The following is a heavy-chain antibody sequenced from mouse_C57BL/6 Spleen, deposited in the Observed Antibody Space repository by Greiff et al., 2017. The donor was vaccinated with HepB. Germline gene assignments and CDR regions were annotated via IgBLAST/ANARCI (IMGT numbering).Heavy chain of an antibody. J-gene: IGHJ2*01. CDR3: ATHGSSSFDS. Sequence: QVQLQQPGAELVKPGASVKLSCKASGYTFTSYWMHWVKQRPGQGLEWIGMIHPNSGSTNYNEKFKSKATLTVDKSSSTAYMQLSSLTSEDSAVYYCATHGSSSFDSWGQGTTLTVSS. D-gene: IGHD1-1*01. V-gene: IGHV1-64*01. CDR2: IHPNSGST. CDR1: GYTFTSYW.